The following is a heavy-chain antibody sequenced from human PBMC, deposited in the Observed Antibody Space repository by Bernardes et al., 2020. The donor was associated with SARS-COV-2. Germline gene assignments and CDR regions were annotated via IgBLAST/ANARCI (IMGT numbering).Heavy chain of an antibody. CDR2: ISSNGDRT. V-gene: IGHV3-64D*06. Sequence: GGPLRLSCSASGFTFSRYAMHWVRQAPGKGLEHVSTISSNGDRTFYADSVKGRFTISRDNSKNTLYLQMSSVRGEDTAVYYCVKAYNSPNLFDYWGQGTLVTVSS. CDR3: VKAYNSPNLFDY. CDR1: GFTFSRYA. J-gene: IGHJ4*02. D-gene: IGHD1-20*01.